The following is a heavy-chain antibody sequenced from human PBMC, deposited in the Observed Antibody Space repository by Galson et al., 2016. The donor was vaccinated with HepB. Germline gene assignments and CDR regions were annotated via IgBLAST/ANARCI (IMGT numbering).Heavy chain of an antibody. CDR1: GFTFSNYG. J-gene: IGHJ4*02. Sequence: SLRLSCAASGFTFSNYGMHWVRQAPGKGLEWVAVITYDGSNKYYGDSVKGRFTISRDNSKNTLYLQMNSLRPEDTAVYYCAKDVRGEVATTPLDYWGQGTLVTVSS. V-gene: IGHV3-30*18. CDR2: ITYDGSNK. CDR3: AKDVRGEVATTPLDY. D-gene: IGHD5-12*01.